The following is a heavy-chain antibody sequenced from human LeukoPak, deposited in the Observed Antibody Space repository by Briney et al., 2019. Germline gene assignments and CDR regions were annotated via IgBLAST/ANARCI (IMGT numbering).Heavy chain of an antibody. V-gene: IGHV3-74*01. D-gene: IGHD6-13*01. CDR3: IREYGAATPAY. J-gene: IGHJ4*02. Sequence: PGGSLRLSCAASGFSFSSSWMHWVRQAPGKGLVWVSRVNTDGTITGHADSVKGRFTISRDNAKNTLYLQMNSLRAEDTAVYYCIREYGAATPAYRGQGTLVTVSS. CDR1: GFSFSSSW. CDR2: VNTDGTIT.